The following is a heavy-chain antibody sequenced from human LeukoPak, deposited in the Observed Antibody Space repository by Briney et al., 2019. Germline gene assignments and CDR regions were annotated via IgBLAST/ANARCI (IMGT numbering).Heavy chain of an antibody. D-gene: IGHD4-17*01. Sequence: SETLSLTCTVSGGSISSSSYYWGWIRQPPGKGLEWIGSIYYSGSTYYNPSLKSRVTISVDTSKNQFSLKLSSVTAADTAVYYCARLRYLDRYYLDYWGQGTLVTVSS. CDR2: IYYSGST. V-gene: IGHV4-39*01. J-gene: IGHJ4*02. CDR1: GGSISSSSYY. CDR3: ARLRYLDRYYLDY.